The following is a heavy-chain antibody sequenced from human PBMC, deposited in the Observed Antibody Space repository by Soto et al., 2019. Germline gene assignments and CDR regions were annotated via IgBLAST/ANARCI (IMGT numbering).Heavy chain of an antibody. Sequence: SLRLSCAASGFTFSSYGMHWVRQAPGKGPEWVSWISYDGSFEHYADSVKGRFTISKDSSKNMVYLQLNSLSTEDTALYYCGKPFDHRNYGEVFEYWGQGTQLTVSS. CDR1: GFTFSSYG. CDR2: ISYDGSFE. J-gene: IGHJ4*02. V-gene: IGHV3-30*13. CDR3: GKPFDHRNYGEVFEY. D-gene: IGHD4-4*01.